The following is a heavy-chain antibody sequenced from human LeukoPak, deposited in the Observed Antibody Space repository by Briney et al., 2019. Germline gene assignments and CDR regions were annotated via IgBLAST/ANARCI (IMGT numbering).Heavy chain of an antibody. V-gene: IGHV3-23*01. Sequence: GGSLRLSCAASGFTFSSYAMSWVRRAPGKGLEWVSAISGSGGSTYYADSVKGRFTISRDNSKNTLYLQMNSLRAEDTAVYYCAKALRVGAVDNWYFDLWGRGTLVTVSS. D-gene: IGHD6-19*01. CDR2: ISGSGGST. CDR3: AKALRVGAVDNWYFDL. CDR1: GFTFSSYA. J-gene: IGHJ2*01.